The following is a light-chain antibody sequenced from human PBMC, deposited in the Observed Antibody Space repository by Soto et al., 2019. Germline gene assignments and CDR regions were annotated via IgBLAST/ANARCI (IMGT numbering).Light chain of an antibody. CDR3: HQSYGTPT. Sequence: DIQMTQSPSSLSASVGDRVTITCRASQSISSYLNWYQQKTGKDPKLLIYAASSLQSGVPSSFSGSGSGTDCTLTISSLQPEDFATYYCHQSYGTPTFGQGTKLEIK. CDR1: QSISSY. J-gene: IGKJ2*01. CDR2: AAS. V-gene: IGKV1-39*01.